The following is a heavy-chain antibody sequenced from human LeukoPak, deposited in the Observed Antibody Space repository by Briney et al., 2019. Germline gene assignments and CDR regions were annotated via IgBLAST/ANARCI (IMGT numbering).Heavy chain of an antibody. V-gene: IGHV3-66*02. D-gene: IGHD3-22*01. J-gene: IGHJ4*02. CDR3: ARDRGRTYYYDSSGYDY. CDR2: IYSGGST. Sequence: PGGSLRLSCAASGFTVSSNYMSWVRQAPGKGLEWVSVIYSGGSTYYADSVKGRFTISRDNSKNTLYLQMNSLRAEDTAVYYCARDRGRTYYYDSSGYDYWGQGTPVTVSS. CDR1: GFTVSSNY.